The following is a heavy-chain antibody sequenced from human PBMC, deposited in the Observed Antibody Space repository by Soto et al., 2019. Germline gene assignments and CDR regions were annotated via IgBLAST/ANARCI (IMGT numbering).Heavy chain of an antibody. Sequence: QVQLVQSGAEVKKPGSSVKVSCKASGGTFSSYAISWVRQAPGQGLEWMGGIIPIFGTANYAQKFQGRVTITADESTSTAYMELSSLRSEDTAVYYCARQCITIFGVVIVFYYYGMDVWGQGTTVTVSS. CDR2: IIPIFGTA. CDR3: ARQCITIFGVVIVFYYYGMDV. D-gene: IGHD3-3*01. J-gene: IGHJ6*02. V-gene: IGHV1-69*01. CDR1: GGTFSSYA.